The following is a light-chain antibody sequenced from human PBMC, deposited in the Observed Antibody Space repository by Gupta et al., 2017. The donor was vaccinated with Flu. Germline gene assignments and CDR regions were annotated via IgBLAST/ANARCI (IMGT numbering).Light chain of an antibody. CDR1: QSVFYTFNNKTY. Sequence: DIAMTQSPESLAVSLGESATINCKSSQSVFYTFNNKTYLAWYQQKPGQPPKVLIYCASTRESGVPDRFSGSGSGKDFTLTISSLQAEDVAGYYCQQYYGTPLTFGGGSKVEIK. CDR3: QQYYGTPLT. J-gene: IGKJ4*02. V-gene: IGKV4-1*01. CDR2: CAS.